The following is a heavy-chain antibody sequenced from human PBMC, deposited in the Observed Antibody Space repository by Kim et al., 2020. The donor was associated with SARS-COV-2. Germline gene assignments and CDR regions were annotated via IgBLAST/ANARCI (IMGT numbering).Heavy chain of an antibody. V-gene: IGHV4-59*01. CDR1: GASISSYF. CDR3: AKDRGWLQFDY. CDR2: IYHSGSA. J-gene: IGHJ4*02. D-gene: IGHD5-12*01. Sequence: SETLSLTCTVSGASISSYFWTWVRQPPGKGLEWIGYIYHSGSANYNPSLKSRLTISIDTSKNQVSLKLSSVTAADTAVYYCAKDRGWLQFDYWGQGALVT.